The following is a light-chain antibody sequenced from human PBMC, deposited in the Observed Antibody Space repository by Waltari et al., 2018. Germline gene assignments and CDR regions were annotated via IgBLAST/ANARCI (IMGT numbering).Light chain of an antibody. J-gene: IGLJ3*02. CDR2: INI. CDR3: AAWDDSLNVWV. V-gene: IGLV1-44*01. CDR1: NSNIGNNP. Sequence: QSVLTQPPSASGTPGHRVAISCSGTNSNIGNNPVSWYQQLPGTAPKLLIFINIQRPSGVPDRFSASKSGTSASLAISGLQSDDEADYYCAAWDDSLNVWVFGGGTKVTVL.